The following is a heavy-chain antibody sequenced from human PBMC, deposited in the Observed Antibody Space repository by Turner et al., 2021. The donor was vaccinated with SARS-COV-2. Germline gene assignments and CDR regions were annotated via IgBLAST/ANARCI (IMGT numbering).Heavy chain of an antibody. CDR1: GYTIIELS. V-gene: IGHV1-24*01. CDR3: ATGYAYCGGDCSIYY. J-gene: IGHJ4*02. D-gene: IGHD2-21*02. Sequence: QVQLVQSGAEVKKPGASVKVSCKVSGYTIIELSMHWVRQAPGKGLEWMGGFDPEDGETIYAQKFQGRVTMTEDTSTDTAYMELSSLRSEDTAVYYCATGYAYCGGDCSIYYWGQGTLVTVSS. CDR2: FDPEDGET.